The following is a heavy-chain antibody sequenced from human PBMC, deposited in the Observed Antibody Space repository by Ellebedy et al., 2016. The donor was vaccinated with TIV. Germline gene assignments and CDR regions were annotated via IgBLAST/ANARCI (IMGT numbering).Heavy chain of an antibody. CDR1: GFTFISFA. CDR3: AKGSSSGFTYDRVGFEY. CDR2: XXXXGSNT. V-gene: IGHV3-23*01. Sequence: GGSLRLSCAXSGFTFISFAXXXFPQAPGKGLAXXXXXXXXGSNTYHADSVKGRFTITRDNSKNTLYLQMNRLRTADTAVYFCAKGSSSGFTYDRVGFEYWGQGALVTVSS. J-gene: IGHJ4*02. D-gene: IGHD3-22*01.